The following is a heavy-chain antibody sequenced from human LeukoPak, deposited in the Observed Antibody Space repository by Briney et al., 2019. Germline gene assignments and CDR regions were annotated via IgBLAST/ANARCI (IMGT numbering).Heavy chain of an antibody. D-gene: IGHD3-22*01. CDR1: GFTVSSNY. CDR2: IYSGGST. CDR3: AVPNNYYDSSGYNDAFDI. Sequence: GGSLRLSCAASGFTVSSNYMSWVRQAPGKGLEWVSVIYSGGSTYYADSVKGRFTISRDNSKNTLYLQMNSLRAEDTAVYYCAVPNNYYDSSGYNDAFDIWGQGTMVTVSS. V-gene: IGHV3-66*01. J-gene: IGHJ3*02.